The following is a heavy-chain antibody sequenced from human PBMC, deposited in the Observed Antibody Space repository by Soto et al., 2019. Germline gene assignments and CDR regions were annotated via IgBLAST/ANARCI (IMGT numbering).Heavy chain of an antibody. Sequence: QVQLQESGPGLVKPSQTLSLICTVSSGSIGSGDFYWSWIRQPPGKGLEWIGYIYYSGSTYYNPSLKSRATMSVDTSQNLFSLKLSSVTAADTAVYYCARTGVTGTTDWFDPWGQGTLVTVSS. CDR3: ARTGVTGTTDWFDP. V-gene: IGHV4-30-4*01. CDR1: SGSIGSGDFY. D-gene: IGHD1-7*01. CDR2: IYYSGST. J-gene: IGHJ5*02.